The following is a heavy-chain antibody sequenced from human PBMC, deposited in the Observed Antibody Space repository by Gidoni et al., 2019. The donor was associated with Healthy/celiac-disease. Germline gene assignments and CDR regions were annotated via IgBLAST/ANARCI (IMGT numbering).Heavy chain of an antibody. Sequence: QVHLVQSGAEVKKPGASVKVSCKASGYTFSGYGISWVRQAPGQGLEWMVWISDYNGNTNYAQKLQGRVTMTTDTSTSTAYMELRSLRSDDTAVYYCARGRGCSSTSCYVGYYYYGMDVWGQGTTVTVSS. CDR2: ISDYNGNT. J-gene: IGHJ6*02. V-gene: IGHV1-18*04. CDR3: ARGRGCSSTSCYVGYYYYGMDV. CDR1: GYTFSGYG. D-gene: IGHD2-2*01.